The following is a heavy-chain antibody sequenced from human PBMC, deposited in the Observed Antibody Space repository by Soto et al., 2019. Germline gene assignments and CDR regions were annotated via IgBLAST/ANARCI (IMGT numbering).Heavy chain of an antibody. CDR2: INHSGST. V-gene: IGHV4-34*01. D-gene: IGHD6-6*01. CDR3: ARVDEYSSSSSHLDY. CDR1: GGSFSGYY. J-gene: IGHJ4*02. Sequence: KPSETLSLTCAVYGGSFSGYYWSWIRQPPGKGLEWIGEINHSGSTNYNPSLKSRVTISVGTSKNQFSLKLSSVTAADTAVYYCARVDEYSSSSSHLDYWGQGTLVTVSS.